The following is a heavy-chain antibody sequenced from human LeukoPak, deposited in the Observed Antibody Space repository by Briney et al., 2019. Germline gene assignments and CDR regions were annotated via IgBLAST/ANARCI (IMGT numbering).Heavy chain of an antibody. CDR2: IKQDGSEK. CDR3: ARDHVGDVWGFDY. D-gene: IGHD3-16*01. Sequence: PGGSLRLSCAASGFTFNTYAMSWVRQAPGKGLEWVANIKQDGSEKYYVDSVKGRFTISRDNAKNSLYLQMNSLRAEDTAVYYCARDHVGDVWGFDYWGQGTLVTVSS. J-gene: IGHJ4*02. CDR1: GFTFNTYA. V-gene: IGHV3-7*01.